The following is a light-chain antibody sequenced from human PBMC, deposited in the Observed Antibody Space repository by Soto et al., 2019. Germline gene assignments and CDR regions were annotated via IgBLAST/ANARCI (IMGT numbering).Light chain of an antibody. CDR3: QQYNNWPWT. CDR1: QSVRNN. Sequence: EIVLTQSPGTLSLSPGERATLSCRASQSVRNNLAWYQQKPGQAPRLLIYGASTRATGIPARFSGSGSGTDFTLTISSLQSEDFAVYYCQQYNNWPWTFGQGTKVDI. CDR2: GAS. J-gene: IGKJ1*01. V-gene: IGKV3D-15*01.